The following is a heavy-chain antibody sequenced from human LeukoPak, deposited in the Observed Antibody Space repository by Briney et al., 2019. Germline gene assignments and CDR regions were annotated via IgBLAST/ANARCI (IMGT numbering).Heavy chain of an antibody. D-gene: IGHD5-18*01. J-gene: IGHJ4*02. V-gene: IGHV3-74*01. CDR2: INSDGSST. CDR3: ARVGCNYGFDY. CDR1: GFTFSSYW. Sequence: PGGSLRLSCAASGFTFSSYWMHWVRQAPGKGLVWVSRINSDGSSTSYADSVKGRFTISRDNAKNTLYLQMNSLRAEDTAVYYCARVGCNYGFDYWGQGTLVTVSS.